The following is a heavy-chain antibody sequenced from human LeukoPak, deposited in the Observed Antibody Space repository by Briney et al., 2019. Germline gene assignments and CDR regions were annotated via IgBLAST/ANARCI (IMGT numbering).Heavy chain of an antibody. J-gene: IGHJ4*02. Sequence: TGGSLRLSCAASGFSFTTYWMSWVRQAPGKGLEWVANIKQDGTEKYYADSVKGRFTISRDNSKNTLSLQMNSLRAEDTAVFYCAKQDYASSGYQFDYWGQGTLVTVSS. CDR3: AKQDYASSGYQFDY. V-gene: IGHV3-7*01. D-gene: IGHD3-22*01. CDR1: GFSFTTYW. CDR2: IKQDGTEK.